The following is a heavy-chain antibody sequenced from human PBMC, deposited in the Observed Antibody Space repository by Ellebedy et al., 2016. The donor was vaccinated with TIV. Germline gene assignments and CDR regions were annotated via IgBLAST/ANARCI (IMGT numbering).Heavy chain of an antibody. V-gene: IGHV3-11*05. Sequence: GESLKISXAASGFTFSSYVMSWVRQAPGKGLEWVSYISSSSSYTNYADSVKGRFTISRDNAKNSLYLQMNSLRAEDTAVYYCARGGGLLWFGELKKYYFDYWGQGTLVTVSS. CDR3: ARGGGLLWFGELKKYYFDY. D-gene: IGHD3-10*01. CDR2: ISSSSSYT. CDR1: GFTFSSYV. J-gene: IGHJ4*02.